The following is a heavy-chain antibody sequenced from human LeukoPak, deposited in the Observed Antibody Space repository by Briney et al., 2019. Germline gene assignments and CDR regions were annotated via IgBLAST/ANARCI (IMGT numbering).Heavy chain of an antibody. J-gene: IGHJ4*02. CDR1: GGSISSSNYY. CDR2: IFSSGST. V-gene: IGHV4-39*01. D-gene: IGHD5/OR15-5a*01. Sequence: SETLSLTCTVSGGSISSSNYYWGWIRQPPGKGLECIGSIFSSGSTSYNPSLESRVTISVDTSKNQFSLRLSSVTAADTAVYYCARREPLRTFDYWGQGTLVTVSS. CDR3: ARREPLRTFDY.